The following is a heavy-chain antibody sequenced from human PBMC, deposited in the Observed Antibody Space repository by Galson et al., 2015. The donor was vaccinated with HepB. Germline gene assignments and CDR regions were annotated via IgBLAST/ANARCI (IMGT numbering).Heavy chain of an antibody. J-gene: IGHJ6*02. V-gene: IGHV3-23*01. CDR3: AKGVTEDYYYYYGMDV. CDR1: GYTFSSYA. CDR2: ISGSGGST. D-gene: IGHD2-21*02. Sequence: SCKASGYTFSSYAMSWVRQAPGKGLEWVSAISGSGGSTYYADSVKGRFTISRDNSKNTLYLQMNSLRAEDTAVYYCAKGVTEDYYYYYGMDVWGQGTTVTVSS.